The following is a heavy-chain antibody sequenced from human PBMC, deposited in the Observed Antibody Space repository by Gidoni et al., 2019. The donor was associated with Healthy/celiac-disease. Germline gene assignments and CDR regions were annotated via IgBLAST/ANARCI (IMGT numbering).Heavy chain of an antibody. CDR3: TTVARGTASSSWRDYYYYMDV. D-gene: IGHD6-13*01. Sequence: EVQLVESGGGLVKPGGSLRLSCAASGFTFSNAWMSWVRQAPGTGLEWVGRIKSKTDGGTTDYAAPVKGRFTISRDDSKNTLYLQMNSLKTEDTAVYYCTTVARGTASSSWRDYYYYMDVWGKGTTVTVSS. V-gene: IGHV3-15*01. CDR1: GFTFSNAW. CDR2: IKSKTDGGTT. J-gene: IGHJ6*03.